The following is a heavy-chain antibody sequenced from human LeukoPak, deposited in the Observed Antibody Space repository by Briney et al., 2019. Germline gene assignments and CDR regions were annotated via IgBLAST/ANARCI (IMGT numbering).Heavy chain of an antibody. J-gene: IGHJ4*02. D-gene: IGHD2-2*01. CDR1: GGSISSSSYY. CDR2: IYYSGST. CDR3: AREDQLPEYYFDY. Sequence: SETLSLTCTVSGGSISSSSYYWGWIRQPPGKGLEWIGSIYYSGSTYYNPSLKSRVTISVDTSKNQFSLKLSSVTAADTAVYYCAREDQLPEYYFDYWGQGTLVTVSS. V-gene: IGHV4-39*07.